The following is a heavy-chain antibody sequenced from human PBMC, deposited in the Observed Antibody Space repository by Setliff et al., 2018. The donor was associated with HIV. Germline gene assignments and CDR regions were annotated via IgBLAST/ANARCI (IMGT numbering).Heavy chain of an antibody. V-gene: IGHV1-46*01. J-gene: IGHJ4*02. CDR2: VNPSGDST. CDR3: ARPGIAAADYYFDY. CDR1: GYTFTNYN. Sequence: GASVKVSCKASGYTFTNYNIHWVRQAPGQGLEWVGMVNPSGDSTAYAQKFQGRVTIIRDTSTSTVYMDLSSLRSEDTAVYYCARPGIAAADYYFDYWGQGALVTVSS. D-gene: IGHD6-13*01.